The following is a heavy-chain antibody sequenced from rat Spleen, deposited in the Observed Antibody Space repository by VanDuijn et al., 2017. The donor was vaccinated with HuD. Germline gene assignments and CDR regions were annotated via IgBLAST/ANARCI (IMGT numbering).Heavy chain of an antibody. J-gene: IGHJ3*01. V-gene: IGHV5-31*01. CDR3: ATESSWGNWFAY. D-gene: IGHD4-3*01. CDR1: GFTFNNYW. Sequence: EVQLVESGGGLVQPGRSLKLSCVASGFTFNNYWMTWIRQAPTKGLEWVATISYDGSNTYYRDSVKGRFTISRDNTKSTLYLQMDSLRSEDTATYYCATESSWGNWFAYWGQGTLVTVSS. CDR2: ISYDGSNT.